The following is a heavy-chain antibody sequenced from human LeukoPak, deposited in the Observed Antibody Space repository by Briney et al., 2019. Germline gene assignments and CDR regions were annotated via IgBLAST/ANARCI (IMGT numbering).Heavy chain of an antibody. Sequence: GESLKISCEGSGYSFTSYWIGWVRQMPGKGLEWMGIIYPGDSDTRYSPSFQGQVTISADKSISTAYLQWSSLKASDTAMYYCAAGYSSSWYYFDYWGQGTLVTVSS. D-gene: IGHD6-13*01. CDR3: AAGYSSSWYYFDY. CDR2: IYPGDSDT. CDR1: GYSFTSYW. V-gene: IGHV5-51*01. J-gene: IGHJ4*02.